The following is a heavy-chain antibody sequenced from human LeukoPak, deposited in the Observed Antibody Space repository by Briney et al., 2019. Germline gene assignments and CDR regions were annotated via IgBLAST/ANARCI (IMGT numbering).Heavy chain of an antibody. J-gene: IGHJ4*02. V-gene: IGHV1-69*05. CDR1: GGTFSSYA. CDR2: IIPIFGTA. Sequence: SVKVSCKASGGTFSSYAISWVRQAPGQGLEWMGGIIPIFGTANYAQKFQGRVTITTDESTSTANMELSSLRSEDTAVYYCAGGPTGFWSGYYKFDYWGQGTLVTVSS. D-gene: IGHD3-3*01. CDR3: AGGPTGFWSGYYKFDY.